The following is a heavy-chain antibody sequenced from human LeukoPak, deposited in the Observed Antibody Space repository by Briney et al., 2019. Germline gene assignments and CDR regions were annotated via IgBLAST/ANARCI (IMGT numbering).Heavy chain of an antibody. V-gene: IGHV3-7*03. CDR2: INHNEDVN. CDR3: ARGGGLDV. D-gene: IGHD3-16*01. Sequence: PGGSLRLSCAASGFTFSSYWMNWARQAPGKGLEWVASINHNEDVNYYVDSVKGRFTISRDNAKNSLYLQMSNLRAEDTAVYFCARGGGLDVWGQGATVTVSS. J-gene: IGHJ6*02. CDR1: GFTFSSYW.